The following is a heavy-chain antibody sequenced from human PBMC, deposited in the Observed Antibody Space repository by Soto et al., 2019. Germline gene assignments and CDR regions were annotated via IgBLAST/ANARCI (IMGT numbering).Heavy chain of an antibody. D-gene: IGHD6-13*01. J-gene: IGHJ5*02. CDR2: INPNSATT. Sequence: ASVKVSCKASGYTFTAYYLHWVRQAPGQGLEWMGWINPNSATTKYVGKFQGRVTMTRDTSISTAYMELTDLRSDDTAVYYCARDPNSSSWRYNWFDPWGQGTLVTVSS. V-gene: IGHV1-2*02. CDR1: GYTFTAYY. CDR3: ARDPNSSSWRYNWFDP.